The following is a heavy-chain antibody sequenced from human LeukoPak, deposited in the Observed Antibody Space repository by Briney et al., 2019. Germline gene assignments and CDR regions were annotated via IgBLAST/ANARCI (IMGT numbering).Heavy chain of an antibody. CDR3: AKFSTGQYDAFDI. D-gene: IGHD3/OR15-3a*01. Sequence: GGSLRLSCAASGFTFSSYAMSWVRQAPGKGLEWVSFISSASTYTNFADSVKGRFTVSRDNAKNSLFLQMNSLRAEDTAVYYCAKFSTGQYDAFDIWGQGTMVTVSA. CDR2: ISSASTYT. J-gene: IGHJ3*02. V-gene: IGHV3-11*03. CDR1: GFTFSSYA.